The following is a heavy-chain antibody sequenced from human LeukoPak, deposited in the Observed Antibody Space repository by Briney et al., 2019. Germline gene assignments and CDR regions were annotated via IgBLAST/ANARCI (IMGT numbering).Heavy chain of an antibody. CDR3: AREAENDYSNYDNWFDP. Sequence: ASVKVSCKASGYTFTSYGISWVRQAPGQGLEWMGWISAYNGNTNYAQRLQGRVTMTTDTSTSTAYMELRSLRSDDTAVYYCAREAENDYSNYDNWFDPWGQGTLVTVSS. V-gene: IGHV1-18*01. D-gene: IGHD4-11*01. CDR1: GYTFTSYG. J-gene: IGHJ5*02. CDR2: ISAYNGNT.